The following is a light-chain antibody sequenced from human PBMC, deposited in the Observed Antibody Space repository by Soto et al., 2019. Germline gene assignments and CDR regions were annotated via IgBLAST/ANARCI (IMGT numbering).Light chain of an antibody. CDR2: GAS. V-gene: IGKV3-20*01. J-gene: IGKJ1*01. CDR3: QHYGQT. Sequence: EIVMTQSPATLSVSPGERATLSCRASEGVASNYLAWYQHKPGQSPRLLFFGASNRATGIPDRFSGGGSGTDFTLTISILEPEDLGVYYCQHYGQTFGPGTKVDIK. CDR1: EGVASNY.